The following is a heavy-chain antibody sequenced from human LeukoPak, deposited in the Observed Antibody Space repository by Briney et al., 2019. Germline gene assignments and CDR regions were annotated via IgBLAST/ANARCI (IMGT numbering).Heavy chain of an antibody. CDR1: GYTFTSYY. CDR2: INPSGGST. J-gene: IGHJ5*02. CDR3: AREAFTGWRRNGGEFNWFDP. Sequence: ASVKVSCKASGYTFTSYYMHWVRQAPGQGLEWMGIINPSGGSTSYTQKFQGRVTMTRDTSISTAYMELSRLRSDDTAVYYCAREAFTGWRRNGGEFNWFDPWGQGTLVTVSS. D-gene: IGHD5-12*01. V-gene: IGHV1-46*01.